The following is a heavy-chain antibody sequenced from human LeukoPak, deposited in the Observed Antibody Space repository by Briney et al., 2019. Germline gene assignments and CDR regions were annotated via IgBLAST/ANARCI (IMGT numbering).Heavy chain of an antibody. CDR1: GGSISSGGYY. V-gene: IGHV4-31*03. CDR2: IYYSGST. J-gene: IGHJ4*02. CDR3: ARAIVVVPAAILYFDY. Sequence: SETLSLTCTVSGGSISSGGYYWSWIRQHPGKGLEWIGYIYYSGSTYYNPSLKSRVTISVDTSKNQFSLKLSSVTAADTAVYYCARAIVVVPAAILYFDYWGQGTLVTVSS. D-gene: IGHD2-2*02.